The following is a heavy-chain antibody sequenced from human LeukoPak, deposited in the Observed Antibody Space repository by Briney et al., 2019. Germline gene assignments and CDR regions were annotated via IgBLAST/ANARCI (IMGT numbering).Heavy chain of an antibody. CDR1: GYTFTSYY. J-gene: IGHJ4*02. CDR3: ARGGSFGAYFDY. CDR2: INPSGGST. D-gene: IGHD3-16*01. Sequence: APVKVSCKASGYTFTSYYMHWVRQAPGQGPEWMGIINPSGGSTSYAQKFQGRVTMTRDTSTSTVYMELSSLRSEDTAVYYCARGGSFGAYFDYWGQGTLVTVSS. V-gene: IGHV1-46*01.